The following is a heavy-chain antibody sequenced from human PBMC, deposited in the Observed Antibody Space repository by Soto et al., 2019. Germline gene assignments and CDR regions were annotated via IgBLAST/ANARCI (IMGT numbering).Heavy chain of an antibody. D-gene: IGHD2-15*01. Sequence: GGSLRLSCAASGFTFSDYYMSWIRQAPGKGLEWVSYISSSGSTIYYADSVKGRFTISRDNAKNSLYLQMNSLRAEDTAVYYCARARSGGISGSLTYYFDYWGQGTLVTVSS. V-gene: IGHV3-11*01. J-gene: IGHJ4*02. CDR3: ARARSGGISGSLTYYFDY. CDR2: ISSSGSTI. CDR1: GFTFSDYY.